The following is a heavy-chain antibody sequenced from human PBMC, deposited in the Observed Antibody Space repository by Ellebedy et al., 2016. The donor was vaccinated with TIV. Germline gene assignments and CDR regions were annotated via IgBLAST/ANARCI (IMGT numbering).Heavy chain of an antibody. CDR1: GASITNSY. J-gene: IGHJ4*01. V-gene: IGHV4-59*01. D-gene: IGHD5-12*01. CDR3: AKYSGYDIFFDS. Sequence: SETLSLTXTVSGASITNSYWSWLRQPPGKGLEYLGYIYHRGSTNYSPSLKGRVTMSIDTSKNQFSLKLTSATAADTAVYYCAKYSGYDIFFDSWGHGTLVAVSS. CDR2: IYHRGST.